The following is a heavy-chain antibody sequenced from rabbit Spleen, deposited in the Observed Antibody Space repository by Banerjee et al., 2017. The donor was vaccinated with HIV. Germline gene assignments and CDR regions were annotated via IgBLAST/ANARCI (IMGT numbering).Heavy chain of an antibody. CDR2: INIATGKS. CDR1: GVSFSDKDV. Sequence: QEQVLESGGGLVKPEGSLKLTCKASGVSFSDKDVMCWVRQAPGKGLEWITCINIATGKSVYASWVSGRFIMSRTSSTTVTLQMTSLTAADTATYFCARDLVTAIGWNFALWGQGTLVTVS. CDR3: ARDLVTAIGWNFAL. V-gene: IGHV1S45*01. J-gene: IGHJ4*01. D-gene: IGHD7-1*01.